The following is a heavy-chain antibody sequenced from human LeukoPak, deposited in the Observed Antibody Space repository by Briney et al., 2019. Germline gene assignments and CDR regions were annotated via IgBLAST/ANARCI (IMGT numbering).Heavy chain of an antibody. CDR2: IYYSGST. CDR1: GGSISSGGYY. V-gene: IGHV4-31*03. J-gene: IGHJ5*02. Sequence: KTSETLSHTCTVSGGSISSGGYYWSWIRQHPGKGLEWIGYIYYSGSTYYNPSHKSRVTISVDTSKNQFSLKLSSVTAADTAVYYCARAPRSSESWFDPWGQGTLVTVSS. D-gene: IGHD3-22*01. CDR3: ARAPRSSESWFDP.